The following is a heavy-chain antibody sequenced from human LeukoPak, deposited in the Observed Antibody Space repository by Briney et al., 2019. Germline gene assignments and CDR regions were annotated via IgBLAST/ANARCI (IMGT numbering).Heavy chain of an antibody. D-gene: IGHD6-13*01. CDR2: ISSSSSYI. J-gene: IGHJ4*02. Sequence: GGSLRLSCTASGFSFSNHYMRWIRQAPGKGLEWVSSISSSSSYIYYADSVKSRFTISRDNAKNSLYLQMNSLRAEDTAVYYCARDGQEFSSSWYADHWGQGTLVTVSS. CDR1: GFSFSNHY. V-gene: IGHV3-21*01. CDR3: ARDGQEFSSSWYADH.